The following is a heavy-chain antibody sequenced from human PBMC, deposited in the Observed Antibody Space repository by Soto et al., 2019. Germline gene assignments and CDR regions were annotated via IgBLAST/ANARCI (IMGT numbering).Heavy chain of an antibody. D-gene: IGHD3-10*01. CDR1: GGSISSSSYY. CDR3: ARYSPELWFGELSWFDP. J-gene: IGHJ5*02. Sequence: SETLSLTCTVSGGSISSSSYYWGWIRQPPGKGLEWIGSIYYSGSTYYNPSLRSRVTISVDTSKNQFSLKLSSVTAADTAVYYCARYSPELWFGELSWFDPWGQGTLVTVSS. CDR2: IYYSGST. V-gene: IGHV4-39*01.